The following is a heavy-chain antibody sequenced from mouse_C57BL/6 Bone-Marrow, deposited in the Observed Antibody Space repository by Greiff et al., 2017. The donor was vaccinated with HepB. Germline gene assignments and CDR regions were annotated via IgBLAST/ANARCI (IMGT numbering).Heavy chain of an antibody. CDR1: GYAFSSSW. CDR2: IYPGDGDP. Sequence: VQRVESGPELVKPGASVKLSCKASGYAFSSSWMNWVKQRPGEGLEWIGRIYPGDGDPNYNGKFKGKATLTADKSSSTAYMQLSSLTSEDSAVYFCARNGYYDRGWYFAVWGTGTTVTVSS. CDR3: ARNGYYDRGWYFAV. D-gene: IGHD1-1*01. J-gene: IGHJ1*03. V-gene: IGHV1-82*01.